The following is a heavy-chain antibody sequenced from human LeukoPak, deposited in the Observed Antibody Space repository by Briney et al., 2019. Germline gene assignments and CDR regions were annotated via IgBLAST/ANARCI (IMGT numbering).Heavy chain of an antibody. V-gene: IGHV3-23*01. J-gene: IGHJ6*03. CDR2: ISGSGRST. CDR3: VPRKEWSCYMDV. CDR1: GFTFSSYG. Sequence: GGSLRLSCAASGFTFSSYGMSWVRQAPGKGLEWVSGISGSGRSTYYADSVKGRFTISRDNSKNTLYLQMNSLRAEDTAVYYCVPRKEWSCYMDVWGKGTTVTVSS. D-gene: IGHD3-3*01.